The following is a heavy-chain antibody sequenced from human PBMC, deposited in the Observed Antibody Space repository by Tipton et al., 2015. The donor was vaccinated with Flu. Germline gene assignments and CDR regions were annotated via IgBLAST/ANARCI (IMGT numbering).Heavy chain of an antibody. V-gene: IGHV3-21*01. CDR3: AREIVVSGAFDY. CDR1: GFTFSSYS. J-gene: IGHJ4*02. Sequence: GSLRLSCAASGFTFSSYSMNWVRQAPGKGLEWVSSISSSSSYIYYADSVKGRFTISRDNAKNSLYLQMNSLRAEDTAVYYCAREIVVSGAFDYWGQGTLVTVSS. CDR2: ISSSSSYI. D-gene: IGHD3-22*01.